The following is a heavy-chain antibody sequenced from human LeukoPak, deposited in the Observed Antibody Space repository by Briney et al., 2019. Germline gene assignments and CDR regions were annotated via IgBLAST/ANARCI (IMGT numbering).Heavy chain of an antibody. J-gene: IGHJ4*02. CDR1: GFTFSTYA. D-gene: IGHD3-10*01. V-gene: IGHV3-23*01. Sequence: GGSLRLSCAASGFTFSTYAMSWVRQAPGKGLEWVSAITDSGRRTYYADSVKGRFTVSRDNSQNTLYLQVNSLRGEDTAVYYCAKDLGYYYGSGSYLDYWGQGTLVTVSS. CDR3: AKDLGYYYGSGSYLDY. CDR2: ITDSGRRT.